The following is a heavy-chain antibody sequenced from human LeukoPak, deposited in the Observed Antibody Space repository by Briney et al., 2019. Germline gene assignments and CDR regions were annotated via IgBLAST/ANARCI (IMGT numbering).Heavy chain of an antibody. D-gene: IGHD3-22*01. Sequence: PGGSLRLSCAASGFTFSNYVMSWVRQAPGKGLEWVSGISGSGGSTYYADSVKGRFTISRDNSKNTLYLQMNSLRAEDTAVYYCAKLAYDSSGYHHPFDYWGQGTLVTVSS. J-gene: IGHJ4*02. CDR2: ISGSGGST. V-gene: IGHV3-23*01. CDR3: AKLAYDSSGYHHPFDY. CDR1: GFTFSNYV.